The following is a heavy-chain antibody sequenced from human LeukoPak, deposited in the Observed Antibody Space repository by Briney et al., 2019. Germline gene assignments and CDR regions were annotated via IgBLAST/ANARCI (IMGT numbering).Heavy chain of an antibody. CDR3: ANFDDFWSGSHDAFDI. CDR1: GFTFSSYA. J-gene: IGHJ3*02. Sequence: LPGGSLRLSCAASGFTFSSYAMSWVRQAPGKGLGWVSAISGRGGSTYYADSAKGRFTIPRDNSKNKLYLQINSLRDEDTDVYYCANFDDFWSGSHDAFDIWGQGTMVTVSS. D-gene: IGHD3-3*01. V-gene: IGHV3-23*01. CDR2: ISGRGGST.